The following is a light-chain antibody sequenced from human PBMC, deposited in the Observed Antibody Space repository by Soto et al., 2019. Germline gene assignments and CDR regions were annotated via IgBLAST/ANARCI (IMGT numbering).Light chain of an antibody. CDR2: DVS. J-gene: IGLJ1*01. V-gene: IGLV2-14*01. CDR1: SSDVGGYGY. Sequence: QSVLTQPASVSGSPGQSIAISCTGTSSDVGGYGYVSWYQQHPGKAPKLMIYDVSNRPSGVSNRFSGSKSDNTASLTISGLQAEDEADYYCSSYTSSSTYVFGTGTKLTVL. CDR3: SSYTSSSTYV.